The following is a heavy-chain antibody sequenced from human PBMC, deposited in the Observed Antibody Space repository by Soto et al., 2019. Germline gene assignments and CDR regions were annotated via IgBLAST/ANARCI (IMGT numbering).Heavy chain of an antibody. CDR2: INSDGSST. Sequence: GSLRLSCAASGFTFSSYWMHWVRQAPGKGLVWVSRINSDGSSTSYADSVKGRFTISRDNAKNTLYLQMNSLRAEDTAVYYCARDPTLGYCSSTSCSTDYWGQGTLVTVSS. V-gene: IGHV3-74*01. D-gene: IGHD2-2*01. CDR1: GFTFSSYW. CDR3: ARDPTLGYCSSTSCSTDY. J-gene: IGHJ4*02.